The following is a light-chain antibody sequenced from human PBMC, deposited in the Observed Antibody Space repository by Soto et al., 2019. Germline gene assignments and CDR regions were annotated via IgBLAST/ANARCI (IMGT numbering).Light chain of an antibody. CDR3: CSYAVSFNWL. J-gene: IGLJ2*01. CDR1: SSDIGSFNF. CDR2: DVT. V-gene: IGLV2-11*01. Sequence: QSVLTQPRSVSGSPGQSVTISCTGSSSDIGSFNFVSWYQQYPGKAPKLLISDVTRRPSGIPDRISGSKSGNTASLTISGLQSEDEADYYFCSYAVSFNWLFGGGTKLTVL.